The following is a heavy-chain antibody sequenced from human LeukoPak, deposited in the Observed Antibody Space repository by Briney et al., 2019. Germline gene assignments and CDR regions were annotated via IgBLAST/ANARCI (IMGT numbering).Heavy chain of an antibody. CDR3: ARAGGAPPAALDLDH. CDR1: GGSVSRYS. CDR2: ISASGTT. J-gene: IGHJ4*02. D-gene: IGHD4/OR15-4a*01. Sequence: SETLSLTCTVSGGSVSRYSWSWIRQPPEKGLEWIGYISASGTTSYNPSLKGRVSISVDTSKNQFSLRLTSLTAADTAVYYCARAGGAPPAALDLDHWGQGTLVTVSS. V-gene: IGHV4-59*02.